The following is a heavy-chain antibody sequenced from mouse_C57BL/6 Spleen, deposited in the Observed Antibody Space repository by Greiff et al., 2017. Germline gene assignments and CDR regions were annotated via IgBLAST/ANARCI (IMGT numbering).Heavy chain of an antibody. Sequence: EVQRVESGGGLVKPGGSLKLSCAASGFTFSSYAMSWVRQTPEKRLEWVATISDGGSYTYYPDNVKGRFTISRDNAKNNLYLQMSHLKSEDTAMYYCARGGYSNYVWYFDVWGTGTTVTVSS. D-gene: IGHD2-5*01. V-gene: IGHV5-4*01. J-gene: IGHJ1*03. CDR3: ARGGYSNYVWYFDV. CDR1: GFTFSSYA. CDR2: ISDGGSYT.